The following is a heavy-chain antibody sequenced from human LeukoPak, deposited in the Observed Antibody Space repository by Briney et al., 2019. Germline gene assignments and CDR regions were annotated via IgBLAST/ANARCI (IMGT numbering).Heavy chain of an antibody. J-gene: IGHJ5*02. D-gene: IGHD6-13*01. CDR1: GGTFSSYA. Sequence: SVKVSCKASGGTFSSYAISWVRQAPGQGLEWMGRIIRIFGTANYSQKFQGRVTITTDESTSTAYMELSSLRSEDTAVYYCASIAAAGFWFDPWGQGTLVTVSS. CDR2: IIRIFGTA. CDR3: ASIAAAGFWFDP. V-gene: IGHV1-69*05.